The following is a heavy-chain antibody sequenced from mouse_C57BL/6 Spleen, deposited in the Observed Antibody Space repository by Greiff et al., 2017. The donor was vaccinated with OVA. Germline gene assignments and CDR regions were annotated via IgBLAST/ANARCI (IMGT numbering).Heavy chain of an antibody. J-gene: IGHJ1*03. CDR3: ARDAAGGSSYGYFDV. Sequence: EVQGVESGGGLVQSGRSLRLSCATSGFTFSDFYMEWVRQAPGKGLEWIAASRNKANDYTTEYSASVKGRFIVSRDTSQSILYLQMNALRAEDTAIYYCARDAAGGSSYGYFDVWGTGTTVTVSS. V-gene: IGHV7-1*01. D-gene: IGHD1-1*01. CDR2: SRNKANDYTT. CDR1: GFTFSDFY.